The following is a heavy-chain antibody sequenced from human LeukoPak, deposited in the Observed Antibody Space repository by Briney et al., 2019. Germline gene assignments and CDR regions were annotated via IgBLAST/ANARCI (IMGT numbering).Heavy chain of an antibody. J-gene: IGHJ1*01. CDR3: AKAGVRYSSSWAEYFQH. CDR1: GFTFSSYA. CDR2: ISGSGGST. Sequence: GGSLRLSCAASGFTFSSYAMSWVRQAPGKVLEWVSAISGSGGSTYYADSVKGRFTISRDNSKNTLYLQTNSLRAEDTAVYYCAKAGVRYSSSWAEYFQHWGQGTLVTVSS. D-gene: IGHD6-13*01. V-gene: IGHV3-23*01.